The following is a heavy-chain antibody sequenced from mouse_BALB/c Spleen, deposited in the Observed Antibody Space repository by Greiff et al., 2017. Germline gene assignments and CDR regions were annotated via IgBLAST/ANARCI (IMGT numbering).Heavy chain of an antibody. CDR3: ARNYYGSSPDFDY. CDR1: GFTFSSFG. J-gene: IGHJ2*01. D-gene: IGHD1-1*01. CDR2: ISSGSSTI. V-gene: IGHV5-17*02. Sequence: VQLKESGGGLVQPGGSRKLSCAASGFTFSSFGMHWVRQAPEKGLEWVAYISSGSSTIYYADTVKGRFTISRDNPKNTLFLQMTSLRSEDTAMYYCARNYYGSSPDFDYWGQGTTLTVSS.